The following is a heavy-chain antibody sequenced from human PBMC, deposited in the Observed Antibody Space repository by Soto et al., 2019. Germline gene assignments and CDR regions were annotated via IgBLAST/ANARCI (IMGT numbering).Heavy chain of an antibody. D-gene: IGHD4-17*01. J-gene: IGHJ5*02. CDR3: ARFYGDYSNWFDP. Sequence: PSETLSLTCAVSGVSISIPNWWAWVRQAPGKGLEWIGEIDHSGTTNYNPSLKSRVTISLDRSKNQFSLKLSSVTAADTAVYYCARFYGDYSNWFDPWGQGTLVTVSS. V-gene: IGHV4-4*02. CDR2: IDHSGTT. CDR1: GVSISIPNW.